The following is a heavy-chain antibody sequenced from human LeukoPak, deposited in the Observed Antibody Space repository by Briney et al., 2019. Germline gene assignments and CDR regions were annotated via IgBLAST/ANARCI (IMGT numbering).Heavy chain of an antibody. J-gene: IGHJ4*02. Sequence: SETLSLTCAVYGGSFSGYYWSWIRQPPGKGLEWIGEINHSGSTNYNPSLKSRVTISVDTSKNQFSLKLSSVTAADTAAYYCARVGGAAAGTDYWGQGTLVTVSS. CDR2: INHSGST. D-gene: IGHD6-13*01. CDR1: GGSFSGYY. CDR3: ARVGGAAAGTDY. V-gene: IGHV4-34*01.